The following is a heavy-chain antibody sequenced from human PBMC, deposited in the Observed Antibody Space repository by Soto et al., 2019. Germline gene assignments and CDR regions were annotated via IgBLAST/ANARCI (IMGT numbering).Heavy chain of an antibody. CDR3: ASSTVLLWFGESYGMDV. J-gene: IGHJ6*02. D-gene: IGHD3-10*01. CDR1: GFTFSSYS. Sequence: GGSLRLSCAASGFTFSSYSMKWVRQAPGKGLEWVSYITSSSSTIYYADSVKGRFTISRDNAKSSLYLQMNSLRDEDTAVYYCASSTVLLWFGESYGMDVWGQGTTVTVSS. V-gene: IGHV3-48*02. CDR2: ITSSSSTI.